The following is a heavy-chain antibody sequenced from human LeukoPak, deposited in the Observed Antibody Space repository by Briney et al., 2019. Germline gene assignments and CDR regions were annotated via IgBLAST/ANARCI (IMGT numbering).Heavy chain of an antibody. J-gene: IGHJ3*01. CDR3: AKATSSGWGYAFDV. CDR2: IRWDGGEI. Sequence: GGSLRLSCAGSGFTFHDYTMPWVRQPPGKGLEWVSLIRWDGGEIHYADSLKGRFTISRDNSKNSLFLQMNSLGIEDTALYYCAKATSSGWGYAFDVWGRGTMVTVSA. V-gene: IGHV3-43*01. D-gene: IGHD6-19*01. CDR1: GFTFHDYT.